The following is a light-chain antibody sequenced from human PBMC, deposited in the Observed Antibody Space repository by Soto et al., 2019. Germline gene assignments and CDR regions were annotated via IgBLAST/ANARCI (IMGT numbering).Light chain of an antibody. CDR1: QSVSSSC. J-gene: IGKJ5*01. CDR3: QQYGGSPIT. CDR2: GAS. V-gene: IGKV3-20*01. Sequence: IVLTQSPGTLSLSPGERATLSCRASQSVSSSCLAWYQQKPGQSPRLLISGASMRASGVPVRFIGSGSGTDFTLTITRLEPEDFAVYYCQQYGGSPITFGLGTRLEIK.